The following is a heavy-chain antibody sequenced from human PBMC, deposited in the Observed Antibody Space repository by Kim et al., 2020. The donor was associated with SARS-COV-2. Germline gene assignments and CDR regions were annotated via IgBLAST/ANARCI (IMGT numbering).Heavy chain of an antibody. J-gene: IGHJ4*02. D-gene: IGHD2-15*01. CDR3: ARLGGLGPLFDY. CDR2: IYYSGST. Sequence: SETLSLTCTVSGGSISSSSYYWGWIRQPPGKGLEWIGSIYYSGSTYYNPSLKSRVTISVDTSKNQFSLKLSSVPAADTAVYYCARLGGLGPLFDYWGQGTLVTVSS. CDR1: GGSISSSSYY. V-gene: IGHV4-39*01.